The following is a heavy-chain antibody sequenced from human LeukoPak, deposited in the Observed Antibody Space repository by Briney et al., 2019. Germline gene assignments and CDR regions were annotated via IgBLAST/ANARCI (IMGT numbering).Heavy chain of an antibody. D-gene: IGHD6-13*01. CDR2: INHSGST. Sequence: SETLSLTCAAYGGSFSGYYWSWIRQPPGKGLEWIGEINHSGSTNYNPSLKSRVTISVDTSKNQFSLKLSSVTAADTAVYYCARRSSWTNYEYFQHWGQGTLVTVSS. J-gene: IGHJ1*01. CDR1: GGSFSGYY. V-gene: IGHV4-34*01. CDR3: ARRSSWTNYEYFQH.